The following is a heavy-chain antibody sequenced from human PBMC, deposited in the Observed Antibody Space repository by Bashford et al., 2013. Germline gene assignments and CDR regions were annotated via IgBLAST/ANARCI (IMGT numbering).Heavy chain of an antibody. CDR2: VYHSGTS. CDR1: GGSISGSSYY. J-gene: IGHJ4*02. Sequence: SETLSLTCSVSGGSISGSSYYWGWIRQPPGKGLEWIGEVYHSGTSNANPSLKSRVTVSVDKSKNQFSLKLTSVTAADTAVYYCARDPRGDTSGSSYFDYWGQGILVTVSS. D-gene: IGHD5-18*01. CDR3: ARDPRGDTSGSSYFDY. V-gene: IGHV4-39*07.